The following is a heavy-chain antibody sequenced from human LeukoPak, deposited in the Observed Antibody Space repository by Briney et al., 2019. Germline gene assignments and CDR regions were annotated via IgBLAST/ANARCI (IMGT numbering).Heavy chain of an antibody. D-gene: IGHD7-27*01. CDR3: TRDRGSSTLGDY. V-gene: IGHV3-49*04. J-gene: IGHJ4*02. CDR2: IRSKAFGETA. Sequence: GGSPRLSCTVSGFTFGDYAINWVRQAPGKGLEWVGFIRSKAFGETAEYATSVKGRFTISRDDSKSIAYLQMNSLKTEDTAVYYCTRDRGSSTLGDYWGQGTLVTVSS. CDR1: GFTFGDYA.